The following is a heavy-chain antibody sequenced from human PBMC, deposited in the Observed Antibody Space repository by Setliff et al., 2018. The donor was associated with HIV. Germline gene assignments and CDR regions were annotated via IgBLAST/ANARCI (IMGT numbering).Heavy chain of an antibody. CDR2: IYYSGST. D-gene: IGHD3-16*01. Sequence: PSETLSLTCTVSGGSISSYYWSWIRQPPGKGLEWIGYIYYSGSTNYSPSLKSRVTISLDTSKNQFSLKVSSVTAADTAVYYCARERSLITNRRYFDSWGQGTLVTVSS. J-gene: IGHJ4*02. CDR3: ARERSLITNRRYFDS. CDR1: GGSISSYY. V-gene: IGHV4-59*12.